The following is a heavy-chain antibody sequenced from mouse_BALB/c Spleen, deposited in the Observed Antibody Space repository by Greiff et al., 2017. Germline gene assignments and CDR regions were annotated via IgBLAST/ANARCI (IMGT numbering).Heavy chain of an antibody. CDR1: GFTFTDYY. D-gene: IGHD1-1*01. V-gene: IGHV7-3*02. CDR2: IRNKANGYTT. CDR3: ARDRGITTVVHYFDY. J-gene: IGHJ2*01. Sequence: EVKLMESGGGLVQPGGSLRLSCATSGFTFTDYYMSWVRQPPGKALEWLGFIRNKANGYTTEYSASVKGRFTISRDNSQSILYLQMNTLRAEDSATYYCARDRGITTVVHYFDYWGQGTTLTVSS.